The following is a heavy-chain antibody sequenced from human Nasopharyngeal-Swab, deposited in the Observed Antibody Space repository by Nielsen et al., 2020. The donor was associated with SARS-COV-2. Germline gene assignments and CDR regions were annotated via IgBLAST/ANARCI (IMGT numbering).Heavy chain of an antibody. J-gene: IGHJ4*02. V-gene: IGHV3-74*01. D-gene: IGHD1-1*01. CDR1: GFSFSIYW. CDR2: ISSDESTT. Sequence: SLQISCAASGFSFSIYWLHWVRQPPGKGLVWVSGISSDESTTTYADSVKGRFTISRDNTKNTLYLQMNSLRAEDTAVYYCARDSPWQELDYWGQGTLVTVSS. CDR3: ARDSPWQELDY.